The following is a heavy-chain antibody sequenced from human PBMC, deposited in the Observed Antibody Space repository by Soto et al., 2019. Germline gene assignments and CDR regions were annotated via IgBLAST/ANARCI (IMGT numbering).Heavy chain of an antibody. V-gene: IGHV4-31*03. D-gene: IGHD3-22*01. J-gene: IGHJ4*02. Sequence: KPSETLSLTCTVSGGSISSGGYYWSWIRQHPGKGLEWIGYIYYSGSTYYNPSLKSRVTISVDTSKNQFSLKLSSVTAADTAVYYCASLSKWCYYYDSSGDQEAYWGQGSLVPVSS. CDR1: GGSISSGGYY. CDR2: IYYSGST. CDR3: ASLSKWCYYYDSSGDQEAY.